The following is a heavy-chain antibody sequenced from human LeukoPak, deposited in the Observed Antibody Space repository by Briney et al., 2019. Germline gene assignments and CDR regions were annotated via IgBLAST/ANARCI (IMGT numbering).Heavy chain of an antibody. V-gene: IGHV3-30-3*01. CDR2: LSYDGSNK. CDR3: TRAQGVLTGSLY. Sequence: GGSLRLSCAASGFTFSSYAMHWVRQAPGKGLEWVAVLSYDGSNKYYADSVKGRFTISRDNSKNTLYLQMNSLRAEDTAVYYCTRAQGVLTGSLYWGQGTLVTVSS. D-gene: IGHD3-9*01. CDR1: GFTFSSYA. J-gene: IGHJ4*02.